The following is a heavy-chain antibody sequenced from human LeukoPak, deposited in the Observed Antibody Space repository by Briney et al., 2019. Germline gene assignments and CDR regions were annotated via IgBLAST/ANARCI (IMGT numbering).Heavy chain of an antibody. Sequence: GESLKISCKGSGFNFTAYWIAWVRQMPGKGLEWMGISHPINSDTKYSPSFQGQVTISADKSSSTAYLQWNSLKASDTAMYYYARHQYYYDSSGNYGWFDSWGQGTLVTVSS. CDR2: SHPINSDT. J-gene: IGHJ5*01. CDR3: ARHQYYYDSSGNYGWFDS. D-gene: IGHD3-22*01. CDR1: GFNFTAYW. V-gene: IGHV5-51*01.